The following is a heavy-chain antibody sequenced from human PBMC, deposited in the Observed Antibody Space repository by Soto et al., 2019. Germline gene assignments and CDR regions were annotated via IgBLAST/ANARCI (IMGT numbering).Heavy chain of an antibody. J-gene: IGHJ4*02. Sequence: HPGGSLRLSCAASGFTVSSNYMSWVRQAPGKGLEWVPVIYNGGSTNYADSVKGRFTISRDNSKNTVYLQMNSLRAEDTAVYYCVIDTIHGGRYYSFDYWGQGTRVTVSS. CDR2: IYNGGST. CDR3: VIDTIHGGRYYSFDY. V-gene: IGHV3-66*01. CDR1: GFTVSSNY. D-gene: IGHD1-26*01.